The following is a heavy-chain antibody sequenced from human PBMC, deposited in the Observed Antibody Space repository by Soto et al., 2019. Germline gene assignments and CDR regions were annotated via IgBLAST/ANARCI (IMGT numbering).Heavy chain of an antibody. D-gene: IGHD3-16*01. V-gene: IGHV1-69*13. Sequence: GASVKVSYKASVGTFSSYAIIWVRQAPGQGLEWMGGIIPNFGTANYAQKFQGRVTITADESTSTAYMELSSLRSEDTAVYYCASSLTFGGGYYYYGMDVWGKGNTVTVSS. CDR2: IIPNFGTA. CDR3: ASSLTFGGGYYYYGMDV. CDR1: VGTFSSYA. J-gene: IGHJ6*04.